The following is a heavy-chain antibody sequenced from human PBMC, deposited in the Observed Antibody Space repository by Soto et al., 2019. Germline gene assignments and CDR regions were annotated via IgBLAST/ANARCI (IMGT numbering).Heavy chain of an antibody. CDR1: GFTFSSYA. V-gene: IGHV3-64D*08. CDR3: VMVQGHQLPTLFFYY. Sequence: GGSLRLSCSASGFTFSSYAMHWVRQAPGKGLEYVSAISSNGGSTYYADSVKGRFTISRDNSKNTLYLQMSSLRAEDTAVYYCVMVQGHQLPTLFFYYWGQGTLVTVSS. D-gene: IGHD2-2*01. J-gene: IGHJ4*02. CDR2: ISSNGGST.